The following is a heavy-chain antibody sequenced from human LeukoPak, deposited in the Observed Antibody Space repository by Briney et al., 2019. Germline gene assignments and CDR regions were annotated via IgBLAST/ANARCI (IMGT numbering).Heavy chain of an antibody. CDR2: INPNSGGT. CDR1: GCTFTGYY. D-gene: IGHD6-13*01. J-gene: IGHJ5*02. V-gene: IGHV1-2*02. CDR3: ARESLIAAAGTGWFDP. Sequence: GASVKVSCKASGCTFTGYYMHWVRQAPGQGLEWMGWINPNSGGTNYAQKFQGRVTMTRDTSISTAYMELSRLRSDDTAVYYCARESLIAAAGTGWFDPWGQGTLVTVSS.